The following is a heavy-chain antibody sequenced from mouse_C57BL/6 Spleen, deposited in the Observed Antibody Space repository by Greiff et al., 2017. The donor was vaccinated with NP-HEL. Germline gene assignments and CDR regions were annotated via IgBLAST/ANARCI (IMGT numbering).Heavy chain of an antibody. J-gene: IGHJ3*01. CDR1: GFSLTSYG. D-gene: IGHD2-3*01. V-gene: IGHV2-2*01. CDR2: IWSGGST. CDR3: ARGGIYDGSWFAY. Sequence: QVQLQQSGPGLVQPSQSLSITCTVSGFSLTSYGVHWVRQSPGKGLEWLGVIWSGGSTDYNAAFISRLSISKDNSKSQVFFKMNSLQADDTAIYYCARGGIYDGSWFAYWGQGTLVTVSA.